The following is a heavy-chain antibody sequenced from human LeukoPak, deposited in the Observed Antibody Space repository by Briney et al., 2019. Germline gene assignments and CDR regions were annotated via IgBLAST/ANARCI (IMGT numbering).Heavy chain of an antibody. V-gene: IGHV4-38-2*02. J-gene: IGHJ5*02. CDR3: AKGAGGFGYYNWFDP. D-gene: IGHD5-18*01. Sequence: SETLSLTCTVSGYSISSGYYWGWIRQPPGKGLEWIGSIYYSGTTHYSPSLESRVTISVDTSKNQFSLKLASVTAADTAIYYCAKGAGGFGYYNWFDPWGQGTLVTVSS. CDR2: IYYSGTT. CDR1: GYSISSGYY.